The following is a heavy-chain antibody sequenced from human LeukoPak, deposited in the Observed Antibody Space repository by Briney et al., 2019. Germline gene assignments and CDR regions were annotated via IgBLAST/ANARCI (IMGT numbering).Heavy chain of an antibody. CDR1: GFIFSRYE. V-gene: IGHV3-48*03. J-gene: IGHJ4*02. CDR3: ARDYASDY. Sequence: GGSLRLSCAASGFIFSRYEMNCVRQAPGKGLEWVSYISRSGDTIYFADSVKGRFTISRDNAKNSLYLQMSSLRAEDTAVYYCARDYASDYWGQGTLVTVSS. D-gene: IGHD3-10*01. CDR2: ISRSGDTI.